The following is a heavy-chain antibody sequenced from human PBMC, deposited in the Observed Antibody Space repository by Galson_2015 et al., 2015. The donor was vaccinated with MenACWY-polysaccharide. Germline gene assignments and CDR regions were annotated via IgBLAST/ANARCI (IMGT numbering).Heavy chain of an antibody. V-gene: IGHV3-9*01. CDR2: ISWNSGSI. Sequence: SLRLSCAASGFTFDDYAMHWVRHAPGKGLEWVSGISWNSGSIGYADSVKGRFTISRDNAKNSLYLQMNSLRAEDTALYYCAKSRNRWVAGRYFDYWGQGTLVTVSS. CDR1: GFTFDDYA. D-gene: IGHD6-19*01. CDR3: AKSRNRWVAGRYFDY. J-gene: IGHJ4*02.